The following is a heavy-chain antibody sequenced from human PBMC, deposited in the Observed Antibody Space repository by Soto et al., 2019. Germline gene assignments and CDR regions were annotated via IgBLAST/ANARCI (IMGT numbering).Heavy chain of an antibody. CDR3: ARVWRPDYTFDY. CDR1: GGSISSGGYY. D-gene: IGHD4-4*01. V-gene: IGHV4-31*03. J-gene: IGHJ4*02. Sequence: LSLTCTVSGGSISSGGYYWSWIRQHPGKGLEWIGYIYYSGSTYYNPSLKSRVTISVDTSKNQFSLKLSSVTAADTAVYYCARVWRPDYTFDYWGQGTLVTVSS. CDR2: IYYSGST.